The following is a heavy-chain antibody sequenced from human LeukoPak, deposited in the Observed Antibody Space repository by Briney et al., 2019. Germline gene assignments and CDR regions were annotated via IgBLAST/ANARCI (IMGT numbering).Heavy chain of an antibody. D-gene: IGHD3-22*01. CDR2: IIPILGIA. CDR3: ARDQNYYDSSGNAFDI. CDR1: GGTFSSYT. V-gene: IGHV1-69*16. J-gene: IGHJ3*02. Sequence: SVKVSCKASGGTFSSYTISWVRQAPGQGLEWMGRIIPILGIANYAQKFQGRVTITTDESTSTAYMELSSLRSEDTAVYYYARDQNYYDSSGNAFDIWGQGTMVTVSS.